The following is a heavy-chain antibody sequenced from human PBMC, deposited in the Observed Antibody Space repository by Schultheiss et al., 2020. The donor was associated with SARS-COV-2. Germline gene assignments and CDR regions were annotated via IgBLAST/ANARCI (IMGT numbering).Heavy chain of an antibody. D-gene: IGHD2-2*01. V-gene: IGHV4-59*08. CDR3: ARLGAVPIGNWFDP. CDR1: GGSISPYY. J-gene: IGHJ5*02. Sequence: SETLSLTCTVSGGSISPYYWSWIRQSPGKGLEWIGYIFDSGSTNYNPSLKSRVTISVDTSKNQFSLKLSSVTAADTAVYYCARLGAVPIGNWFDPWGQGTLVTVSS. CDR2: IFDSGST.